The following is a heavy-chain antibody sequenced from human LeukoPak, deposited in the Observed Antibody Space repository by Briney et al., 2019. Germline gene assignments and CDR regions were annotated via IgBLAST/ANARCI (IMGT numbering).Heavy chain of an antibody. V-gene: IGHV3-48*03. Sequence: GGSLRLSCAASGFTFSSYEMNWVRQAPGKGLEWVSYISSSGSTIYYADSVKGRFTISRDNAKNSLYLQMNSLRAEDTAVYYCARSYSGYDPLDYWGQGTLVTVSS. J-gene: IGHJ4*02. CDR1: GFTFSSYE. CDR2: ISSSGSTI. CDR3: ARSYSGYDPLDY. D-gene: IGHD5-12*01.